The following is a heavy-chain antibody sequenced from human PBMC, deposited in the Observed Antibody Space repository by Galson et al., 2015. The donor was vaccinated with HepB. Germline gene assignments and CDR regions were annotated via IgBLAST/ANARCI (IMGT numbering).Heavy chain of an antibody. CDR3: ARDETMGYYDSSGYNS. Sequence: SLRLSCAASGFTFSSYSMNWVRQAPGKGLEWVSSISSSSSYIYYADSVKGRFTISRDNAKNSLYLQMNSLRAEDTAVCYCARDETMGYYDSSGYNSWGQGTLVTVSS. D-gene: IGHD3-22*01. J-gene: IGHJ4*02. V-gene: IGHV3-21*01. CDR1: GFTFSSYS. CDR2: ISSSSSYI.